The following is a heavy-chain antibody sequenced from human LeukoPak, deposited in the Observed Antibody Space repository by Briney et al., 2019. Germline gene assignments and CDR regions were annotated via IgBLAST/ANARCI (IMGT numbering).Heavy chain of an antibody. CDR3: ARTYSSSWSYCDS. Sequence: ASMKVSCKVSGYSLTELYIHWVRQAPGQGLDWMGMINPSSGSTRFAQMFQDRVTMTRDTSTSAVYMELSSLTSEDTAMYYCARTYSSSWSYCDSWGQGTLVTVSS. CDR2: INPSSGST. J-gene: IGHJ4*02. D-gene: IGHD6-13*01. CDR1: GYSLTELY. V-gene: IGHV1-46*01.